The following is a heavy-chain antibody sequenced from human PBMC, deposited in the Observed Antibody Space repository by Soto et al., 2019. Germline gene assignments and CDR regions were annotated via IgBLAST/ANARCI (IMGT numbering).Heavy chain of an antibody. Sequence: GGSLRLSCAASGFTFSSYAMGWVRQGPGKGLEWVAVVSIGGSTHYADSVRGRLTISRDNSKNTLSLQMNSLTAEDTAVYFCAKRRGAGGHFDYWGQGALVTVSS. J-gene: IGHJ4*02. V-gene: IGHV3-23*01. CDR2: VSIGGST. D-gene: IGHD2-15*01. CDR3: AKRRGAGGHFDY. CDR1: GFTFSSYA.